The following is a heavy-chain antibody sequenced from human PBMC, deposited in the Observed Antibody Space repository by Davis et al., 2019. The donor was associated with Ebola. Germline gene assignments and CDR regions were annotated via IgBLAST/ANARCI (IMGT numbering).Heavy chain of an antibody. D-gene: IGHD2-15*01. CDR3: ARHQYCSGIGGRCYLLDY. Sequence: GGSLRLSCAASGFTFTSYGMHWVRQAPGKGLEWVAVIWYDGSNKYYADSVTGRFTISRDDSKNTLFLQMNSLRAEDTAVYYCARHQYCSGIGGRCYLLDYWGQGTLVTVSS. CDR1: GFTFTSYG. CDR2: IWYDGSNK. J-gene: IGHJ4*02. V-gene: IGHV3-33*01.